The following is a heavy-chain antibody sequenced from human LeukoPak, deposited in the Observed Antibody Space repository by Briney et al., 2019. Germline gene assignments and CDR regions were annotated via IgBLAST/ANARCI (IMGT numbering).Heavy chain of an antibody. CDR1: GGSISSSSYY. Sequence: SETLSLTCTVSGGSISSSSYYWGWIRQPPGKGLEWIGSIYYSGSTYYNPSLKSRVTISVDTSKNQFSLKLSSVTAADTAVYYCARHLEYSSSWYNWFDPWGRGTLVTVSS. CDR2: IYYSGST. J-gene: IGHJ5*02. CDR3: ARHLEYSSSWYNWFDP. D-gene: IGHD6-13*01. V-gene: IGHV4-39*01.